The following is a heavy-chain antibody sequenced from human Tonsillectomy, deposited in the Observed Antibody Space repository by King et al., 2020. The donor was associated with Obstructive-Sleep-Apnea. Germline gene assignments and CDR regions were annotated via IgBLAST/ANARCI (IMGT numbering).Heavy chain of an antibody. Sequence: QLVQSGAEVKKPGASVKVSCKAAGYLFISYDINWVRQATGQGLEWMGWVNPDSGDSRSAQKFQGRVTMTSDTSLRTAYMELSSLRPADTADYYCARGGDFDYWGQGTRVTVSS. CDR2: VNPDSGDS. CDR1: GYLFISYD. CDR3: ARGGDFDY. J-gene: IGHJ4*02. V-gene: IGHV1-8*01.